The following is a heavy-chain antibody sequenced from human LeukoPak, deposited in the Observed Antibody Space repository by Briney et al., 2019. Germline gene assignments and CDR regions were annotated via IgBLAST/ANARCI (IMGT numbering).Heavy chain of an antibody. CDR2: IYYSGST. J-gene: IGHJ4*02. V-gene: IGHV4-59*01. Sequence: SETLSLTCTVSGGSISSYYWSWIRQPPGKGLEWIGYIYYSGSTNYNPSLKSRVTISVDTSKNQFSPKLSSVTAADTAVYYCARARSSGWYPTIDYWGQGILVTVSS. CDR1: GGSISSYY. D-gene: IGHD6-19*01. CDR3: ARARSSGWYPTIDY.